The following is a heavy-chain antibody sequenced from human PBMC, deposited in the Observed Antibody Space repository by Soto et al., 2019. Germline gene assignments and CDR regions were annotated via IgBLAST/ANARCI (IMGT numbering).Heavy chain of an antibody. CDR2: IHYTGSI. CDR1: GASITSGSYY. CDR3: AREDDGGDRDYYGLDV. D-gene: IGHD2-21*02. J-gene: IGHJ6*02. Sequence: SETLSLTCSVSGASITSGSYYWAWIRQPPGKGLEWIGYIHYTGSIMYNPSFKSRLTMAVDTTKNQFSLQLTSVTAADTAVYFCAREDDGGDRDYYGLDVWGQGTTVTVSS. V-gene: IGHV4-30-4*08.